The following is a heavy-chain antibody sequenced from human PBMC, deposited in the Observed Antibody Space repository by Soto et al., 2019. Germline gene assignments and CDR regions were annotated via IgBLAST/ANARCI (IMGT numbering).Heavy chain of an antibody. CDR1: GFTFSSYS. Sequence: GGSLRVSCAAAGFTFSSYSMNWVRQTPGKGLEWVSSISSSSSYIYYADSVKGRFTISRDNAKNSLYLQMNSLRAEDTAVYYCARVSGSSRMYYFDYWGQGTLVTVSS. J-gene: IGHJ4*02. CDR3: ARVSGSSRMYYFDY. D-gene: IGHD6-19*01. V-gene: IGHV3-21*01. CDR2: ISSSSSYI.